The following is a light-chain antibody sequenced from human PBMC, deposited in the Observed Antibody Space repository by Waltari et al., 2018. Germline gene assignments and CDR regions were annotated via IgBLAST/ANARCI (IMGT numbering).Light chain of an antibody. CDR1: QSASKY. J-gene: IGKJ4*01. CDR3: QQRNDWPLT. Sequence: EIVLTQSPATLSLSPGERATLSCRASQSASKYVAWYQQRPGQPPRLLFYDASNRAAGVPDRFDAFGSGTDFPLTINSLEPEDFAVYYCQQRNDWPLTFGGGTRVEIK. CDR2: DAS. V-gene: IGKV3-11*01.